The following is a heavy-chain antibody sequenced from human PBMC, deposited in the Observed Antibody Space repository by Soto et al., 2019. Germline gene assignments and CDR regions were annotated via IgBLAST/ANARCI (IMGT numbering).Heavy chain of an antibody. J-gene: IGHJ6*04. D-gene: IGHD2-15*01. V-gene: IGHV1-69*18. CDR3: VVYCSVGTCSGSPYGLGV. Sequence: QVHLVQSGAEVKRPGSSVKVSCKASGGTFSFYSIGWVRQAPGQGLEWMGRIISAFASSNSAQKFRGRVSTTADDSAGTAYMEPTSLASEDTGVYYCVVYCSVGTCSGSPYGLGVWGGGTTVVVSS. CDR2: IISAFASS. CDR1: GGTFSFYS.